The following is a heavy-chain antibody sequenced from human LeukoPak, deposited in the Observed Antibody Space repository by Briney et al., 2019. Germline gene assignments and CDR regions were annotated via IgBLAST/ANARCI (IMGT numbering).Heavy chain of an antibody. CDR3: AKNIGGFDY. V-gene: IGHV3-23*01. CDR1: GFSFSSSG. D-gene: IGHD4-23*01. CDR2: FSASDGSR. Sequence: GGSLRLSCEAFGFSFSSSGMSWVRQAPGEGLEWVSGFSASDGSRYYADSVKGRFTISRDNSKNTLYLQMNSLRAEDTAVYYCAKNIGGFDYWGQGTLVTVSS. J-gene: IGHJ4*02.